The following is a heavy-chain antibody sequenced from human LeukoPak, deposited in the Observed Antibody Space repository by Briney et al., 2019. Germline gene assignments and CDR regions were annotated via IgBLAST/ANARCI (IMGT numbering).Heavy chain of an antibody. CDR3: AREWGDYYDSSGYPLPDY. D-gene: IGHD3-22*01. CDR2: ISSSSSYI. CDR1: GFTFSSYS. V-gene: IGHV3-21*01. J-gene: IGHJ4*02. Sequence: GGSLRLSCAASGFTFSSYSMNWVRQAPGKGLEGVSSISSSSSYIYYADSVKGRFTISRDNAKNSLYLQMNRLRAQDTAVYYCAREWGDYYDSSGYPLPDYWGQGTLVTVSS.